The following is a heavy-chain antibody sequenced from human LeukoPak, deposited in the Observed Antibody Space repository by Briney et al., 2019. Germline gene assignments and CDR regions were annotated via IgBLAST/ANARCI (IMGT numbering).Heavy chain of an antibody. D-gene: IGHD1-26*01. V-gene: IGHV4-39*01. CDR1: GGSISSSGYY. Sequence: SETLSLTCTVSGGSISSSGYYWGWIRQPPGKGLEWIASIYYSGSTYYNPSLKSRVTISVDTSKNQLSLKLSSLTASDTAVYYCARHEYSGSYYGLSWFDPWGQGTLVTVSS. J-gene: IGHJ5*02. CDR2: IYYSGST. CDR3: ARHEYSGSYYGLSWFDP.